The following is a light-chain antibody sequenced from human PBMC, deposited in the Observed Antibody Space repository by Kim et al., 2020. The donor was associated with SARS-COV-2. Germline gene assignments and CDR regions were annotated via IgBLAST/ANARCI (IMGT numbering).Light chain of an antibody. J-gene: IGLJ2*01. V-gene: IGLV4-69*01. Sequence: QLVLTQSPSASASLGASVKPTCTLSSGHSTYAISWQQKRPAQGPRFLMKLNSDGGHRKGYGIPARFSGTSPGAERYLTTSSLQSEDDAEYCCQTWGTGIVVFGGGTQLTVL. CDR3: QTWGTGIVV. CDR1: SGHSTYA. CDR2: LNSDGGH.